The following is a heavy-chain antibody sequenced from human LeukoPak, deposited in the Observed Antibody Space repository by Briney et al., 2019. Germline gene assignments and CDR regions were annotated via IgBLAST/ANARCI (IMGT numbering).Heavy chain of an antibody. CDR1: GYTFTNYA. J-gene: IGHJ4*02. CDR2: INAGNGNT. D-gene: IGHD2-15*01. V-gene: IGHV1-3*01. Sequence: GASVKVSCKASGYTFTNYAINWVRQAPGQRLEWMGWINAGNGNTKYSQKFQGRVTITRDTSASIIYMELSSLRSEDTAVYYCARDLTWATSCPFDYWGQGTLVTVSS. CDR3: ARDLTWATSCPFDY.